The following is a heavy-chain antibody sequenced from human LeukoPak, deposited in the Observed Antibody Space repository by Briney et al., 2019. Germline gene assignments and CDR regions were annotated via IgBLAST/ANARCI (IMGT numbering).Heavy chain of an antibody. CDR3: AKEDYFERRGYYLYYSYYMDV. Sequence: GGSLRLSCEASGLNFSTYGMHWVRQAPGKGLEWVGFTRYDGNYVKYADSVKGRFTISRDNSKQTLYLQMNSLRPADTAVYFCAKEDYFERRGYYLYYSYYMDVWGKGATVVVSS. V-gene: IGHV3-30*02. J-gene: IGHJ6*03. CDR2: TRYDGNYV. D-gene: IGHD3-22*01. CDR1: GLNFSTYG.